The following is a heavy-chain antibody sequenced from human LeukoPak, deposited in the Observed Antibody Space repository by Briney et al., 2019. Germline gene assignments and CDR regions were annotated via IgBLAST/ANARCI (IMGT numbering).Heavy chain of an antibody. Sequence: PSETLSLTCTVSGGSISSSSYYWGWIRQPPGKGLEWIGSIYYSGSTYYNPSLKSRVPMSVDTSKNQFSLKLSSVTAADTAVYYCAKMYYYDSSGYYSGTRAFDIWGQGTMATVSS. V-gene: IGHV4-39*01. D-gene: IGHD3-22*01. CDR2: IYYSGST. J-gene: IGHJ3*02. CDR1: GGSISSSSYY. CDR3: AKMYYYDSSGYYSGTRAFDI.